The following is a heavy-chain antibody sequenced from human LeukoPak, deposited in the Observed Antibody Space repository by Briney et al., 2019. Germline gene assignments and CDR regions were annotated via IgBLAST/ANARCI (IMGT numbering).Heavy chain of an antibody. CDR3: TTENHYYYYYYMDV. CDR2: IKSKTDGGTT. CDR1: GFTFSDSY. J-gene: IGHJ6*03. Sequence: GGSLRLSCGASGFTFSDSYMSWIRQAPGKGLEWVGRIKSKTDGGTTDYAAPVKGRFTISRDDSKNTLYLQMNSLKTEDTAEYYCTTENHYYYYYYMDVWGKGTTVTISS. V-gene: IGHV3-15*01.